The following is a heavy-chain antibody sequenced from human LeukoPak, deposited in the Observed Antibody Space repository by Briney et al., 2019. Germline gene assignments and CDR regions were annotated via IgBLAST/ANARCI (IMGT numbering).Heavy chain of an antibody. J-gene: IGHJ4*02. V-gene: IGHV3-23*01. CDR2: ISGSGGST. CDR3: ARAWGRRSGSYAY. Sequence: PGGSMRLSCAASAFTLSSYAMSWVRQAPGKGLDWVSAISGSGGSTYYTNSGKGRFNISRENSKNTLYLQMNSLRDEDTAVYYCARAWGRRSGSYAYWGQGTLVTVSS. D-gene: IGHD1-26*01. CDR1: AFTLSSYA.